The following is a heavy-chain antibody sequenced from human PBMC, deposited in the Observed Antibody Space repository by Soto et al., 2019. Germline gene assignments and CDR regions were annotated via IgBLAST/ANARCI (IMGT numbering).Heavy chain of an antibody. CDR1: GFTFSSYS. J-gene: IGHJ3*02. CDR2: ISSSSSYI. Sequence: GGSLRLSCAASGFTFSSYSMNWVRQAPGKGLEWVSSISSSSSYIYYADSVKGRFTISRDNAKNSLYLHMNSLGAEDTAVYYGARDRSLAARDAFDIWGQGTMVTVSS. D-gene: IGHD6-6*01. CDR3: ARDRSLAARDAFDI. V-gene: IGHV3-21*01.